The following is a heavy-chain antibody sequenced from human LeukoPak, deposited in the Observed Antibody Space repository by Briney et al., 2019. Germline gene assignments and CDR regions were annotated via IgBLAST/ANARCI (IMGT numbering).Heavy chain of an antibody. CDR1: GFTFSSYA. D-gene: IGHD5-18*01. V-gene: IGHV3-30*01. Sequence: GGSLRLSCAASGFTFSSYAMPWVRQAPGKGVEWVAVISYDGSNKYYVDSVTGRFTISRDNSKTTLYLQMNSLRAEDTAVYYCARAGIQLWLRTYYFDYWGQGTLVTVSS. J-gene: IGHJ4*02. CDR2: ISYDGSNK. CDR3: ARAGIQLWLRTYYFDY.